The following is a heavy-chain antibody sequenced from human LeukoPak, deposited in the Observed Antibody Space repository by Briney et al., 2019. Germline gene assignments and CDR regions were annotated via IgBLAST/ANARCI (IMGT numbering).Heavy chain of an antibody. CDR3: ARDHGSSSVYYYYGMDV. CDR1: GFTFSSYW. J-gene: IGHJ6*02. Sequence: GGSLRLSCAASGFTFSSYWMHWVRQAPGKGLVWVSRINSDGSSTSYADSVKGRFTISRDNAKNTLYLQMNSLRAEDTAVYYCARDHGSSSVYYYYGMDVWGQGTTVTVSS. D-gene: IGHD6-6*01. V-gene: IGHV3-74*01. CDR2: INSDGSST.